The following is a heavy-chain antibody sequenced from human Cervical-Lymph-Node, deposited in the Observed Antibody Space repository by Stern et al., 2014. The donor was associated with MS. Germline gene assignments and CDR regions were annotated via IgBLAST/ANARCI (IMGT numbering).Heavy chain of an antibody. J-gene: IGHJ4*02. D-gene: IGHD2-8*02. V-gene: IGHV4-39*01. CDR2: VYYSGAT. Sequence: QVLLQESGPGLVKPSETLSLTCAVSGDSISSYTHHWAWIRQPPGKGLEWTGSVYYSGATYYSPSLKSPVTISVATSKNHFPRGHNSVTAADTAVYYCAKHACTGAACPFDLWGQGTLVTVSS. CDR1: GDSISSYTHH. CDR3: AKHACTGAACPFDL.